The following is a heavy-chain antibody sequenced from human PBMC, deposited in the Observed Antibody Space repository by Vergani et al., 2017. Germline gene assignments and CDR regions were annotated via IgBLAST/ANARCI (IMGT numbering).Heavy chain of an antibody. Sequence: QVQLVQSGAEVKKPGASVKVSCKASGYTFTGYYMHWVRQAPGQGLEWMGWISAYNGNTNYAQKLQGRVTMTTDTSTSTAYMELRSLRSDDTAVYYCAREGYSSSWGGFDPWGQGTLVTVSS. V-gene: IGHV1-18*04. CDR1: GYTFTGYY. D-gene: IGHD6-13*01. CDR2: ISAYNGNT. J-gene: IGHJ5*02. CDR3: AREGYSSSWGGFDP.